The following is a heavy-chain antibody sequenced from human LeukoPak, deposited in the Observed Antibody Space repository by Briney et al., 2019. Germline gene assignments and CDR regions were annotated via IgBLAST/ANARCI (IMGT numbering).Heavy chain of an antibody. D-gene: IGHD2-15*01. CDR1: GYTFTSYY. Sequence: GASVKVSCKASGYTFTSYYMHWVRQAPGQGLEWMGIINPSGGSTSYAQKFQGRVTMTRDTSTSTVYMELSSLRSEDTAVYYCAREIESCSGGSCSGGYWGQGTLATVSS. CDR3: AREIESCSGGSCSGGY. V-gene: IGHV1-46*01. J-gene: IGHJ4*02. CDR2: INPSGGST.